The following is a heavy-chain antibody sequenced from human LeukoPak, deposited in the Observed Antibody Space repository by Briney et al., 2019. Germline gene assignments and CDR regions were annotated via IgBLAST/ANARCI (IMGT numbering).Heavy chain of an antibody. J-gene: IGHJ4*02. D-gene: IGHD5-24*01. Sequence: GSLRLSCAASGFTFSNAWMSWVRQAPGKGLEWVGRIKSKTDGGTTDYTAPVKGRFTISRDDSKNTLYLQMNSLETEDTAVYYCTTEMATILTDYWGQGTLVTVSS. CDR3: TTEMATILTDY. CDR1: GFTFSNAW. V-gene: IGHV3-15*01. CDR2: IKSKTDGGTT.